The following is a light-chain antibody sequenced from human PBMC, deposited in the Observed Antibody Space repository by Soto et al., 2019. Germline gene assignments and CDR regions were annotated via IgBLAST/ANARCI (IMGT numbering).Light chain of an antibody. Sequence: EIVLTNSPGTLSLSPGERATLSCRASQSVSSSYLAWYQQKPGQAPRLLIYGASSRATGIPDRFSGSGSGTDFTLTISRLEPEDFAVYYCQQYGSSPPWWTFGQGTKV. CDR2: GAS. V-gene: IGKV3-20*01. CDR3: QQYGSSPPWWT. CDR1: QSVSSSY. J-gene: IGKJ1*01.